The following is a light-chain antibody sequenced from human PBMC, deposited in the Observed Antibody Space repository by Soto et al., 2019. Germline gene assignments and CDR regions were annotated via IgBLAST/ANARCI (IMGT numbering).Light chain of an antibody. CDR3: QQSYSTAWT. Sequence: IQMTQSPSSLSASVGDRVTITCRASQSISSYLNWYQQKPGKAPKLLIYAASILQSGVPSRFSGSGSGTDCTLTSSSLQPEDFATYYCQQSYSTAWTFGQGTKVEIK. J-gene: IGKJ1*01. CDR2: AAS. V-gene: IGKV1-39*01. CDR1: QSISSY.